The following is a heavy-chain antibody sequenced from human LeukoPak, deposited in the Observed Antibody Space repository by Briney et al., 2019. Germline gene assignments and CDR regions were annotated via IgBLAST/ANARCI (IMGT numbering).Heavy chain of an antibody. Sequence: PSETLSLTCTVSGGSISSYYWSWIRQPPGKGLEWIGYIYYSGSTNYNPSLKSRVTISVDTSKNLFSLKLSSVTAADTAVYYCARSQLRYFDWLLPYWYFDLWGRGTLVTVSS. D-gene: IGHD3-9*01. CDR1: GGSISSYY. CDR3: ARSQLRYFDWLLPYWYFDL. CDR2: IYYSGST. J-gene: IGHJ2*01. V-gene: IGHV4-59*01.